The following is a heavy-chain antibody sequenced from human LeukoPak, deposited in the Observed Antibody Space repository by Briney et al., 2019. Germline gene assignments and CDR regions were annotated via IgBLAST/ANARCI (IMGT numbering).Heavy chain of an antibody. CDR2: ISYDGSNK. V-gene: IGHV3-30*18. Sequence: GGSLRLSCAASGFTFSSYGMHWVRQAPGKGLEWVAVISYDGSNKYYADSVKGRFTISRDNSKNTLYLQMNSLRAEDTAVYYCAKGKDLIAVAGTNYWGQGTLVTVSS. J-gene: IGHJ4*02. D-gene: IGHD6-19*01. CDR1: GFTFSSYG. CDR3: AKGKDLIAVAGTNY.